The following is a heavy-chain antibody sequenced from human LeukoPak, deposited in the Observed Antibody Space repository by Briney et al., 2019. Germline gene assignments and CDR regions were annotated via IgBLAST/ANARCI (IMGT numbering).Heavy chain of an antibody. D-gene: IGHD5-12*01. CDR3: ARFPFDWGYSGYDSL. J-gene: IGHJ4*02. Sequence: GGSLRLSCTASGFTLSSYWMIWVRQAPGKGLECVANINQDGSERYYVDSVKGRFTISRENAKNLLYLQMSGLRAEDTAVYYCARFPFDWGYSGYDSLWGQGTLVTVSS. V-gene: IGHV3-7*01. CDR2: INQDGSER. CDR1: GFTLSSYW.